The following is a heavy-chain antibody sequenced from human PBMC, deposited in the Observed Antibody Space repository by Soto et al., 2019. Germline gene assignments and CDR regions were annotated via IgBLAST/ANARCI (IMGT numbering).Heavy chain of an antibody. CDR3: ARDRYGDLFDY. J-gene: IGHJ4*02. CDR1: GASISNYY. Sequence: SETLSLTCTVSGASISNYYGSWIRQPPGKGLEWIGYIYYSGSTNYNPSLKSRVSISVDTSKNQFSLKLSSVTAADTAVYYCARDRYGDLFDYWGQGTLVTVS. V-gene: IGHV4-59*01. CDR2: IYYSGST. D-gene: IGHD4-17*01.